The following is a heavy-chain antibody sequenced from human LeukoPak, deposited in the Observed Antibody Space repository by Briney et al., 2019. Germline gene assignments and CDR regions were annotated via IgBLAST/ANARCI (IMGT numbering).Heavy chain of an antibody. J-gene: IGHJ4*02. V-gene: IGHV1-46*03. CDR1: GYIFTSYY. D-gene: IGHD4-17*01. CDR3: ARENGDASFDY. Sequence: SVKVSCEASGYIFTSYYMHWVRQAPGQGLEWMGIINPSGGSTSYAQKFQGRVTMTRDTSTSTVYMELSSLRSEDTAVYYCARENGDASFDYWGQGTLVTVSS. CDR2: INPSGGST.